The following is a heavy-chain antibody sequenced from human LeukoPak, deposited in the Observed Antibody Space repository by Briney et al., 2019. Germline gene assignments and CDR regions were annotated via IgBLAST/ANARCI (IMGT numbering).Heavy chain of an antibody. V-gene: IGHV4-4*07. CDR3: AGHPTKDERRRIAARQLDY. CDR1: GGSISSYY. CDR2: IYTSGST. Sequence: SETLSLTCTVSGGSISSYYWSWIRQPAGKGLEWIGRIYTSGSTNYNPSLKSRVTISVDTSKNQFSLKLSSVTAADTAVYYCAGHPTKDERRRIAARQLDYWGQGTLVTVSS. D-gene: IGHD6-6*01. J-gene: IGHJ4*02.